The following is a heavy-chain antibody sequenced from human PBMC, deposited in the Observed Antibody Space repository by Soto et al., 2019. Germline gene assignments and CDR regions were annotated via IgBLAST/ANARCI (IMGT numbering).Heavy chain of an antibody. V-gene: IGHV3-23*01. CDR1: GFTFSSYA. Sequence: LLLESGGGLVQPGGSLRLSCAASGFTFSSYAMNWVRKAPGKGLEWVSGVSGSGGATYYADSVKGRFIISRDNSKNTLYLQMHSLRAADTALYYCAKGQSYNFSPASYYFDYWGQGTLVAVSS. D-gene: IGHD1-1*01. CDR2: VSGSGGAT. J-gene: IGHJ4*02. CDR3: AKGQSYNFSPASYYFDY.